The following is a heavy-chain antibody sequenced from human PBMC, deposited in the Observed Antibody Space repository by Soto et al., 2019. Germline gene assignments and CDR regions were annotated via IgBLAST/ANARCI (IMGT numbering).Heavy chain of an antibody. V-gene: IGHV1-18*01. Sequence: QVQLVQSGAEVKKPGASVKVSCKASGYTFTSYGISWVRQAPGQGLEWMGWISAYNGNTNYAQKLQGRVTMTTDTSTSTAYMELRSLRSDDTAVYYCARAGLATVTTPYYYYYYMDVWGKGTTVTVSS. J-gene: IGHJ6*03. CDR1: GYTFTSYG. D-gene: IGHD4-17*01. CDR3: ARAGLATVTTPYYYYYYMDV. CDR2: ISAYNGNT.